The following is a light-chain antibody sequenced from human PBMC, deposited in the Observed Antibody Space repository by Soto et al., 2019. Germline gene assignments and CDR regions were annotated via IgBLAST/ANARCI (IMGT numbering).Light chain of an antibody. J-gene: IGKJ1*01. CDR3: QQYNNWPPMT. Sequence: EIVMKQSPATLSVSPGERATLSCRASQSVSSNLAWYQQKPGQAPRRLIYGASTRATGIPDRFSGRGSGTEFTLTISSLQSEDFAVYYCQQYNNWPPMTFGQGNKVEI. CDR2: GAS. CDR1: QSVSSN. V-gene: IGKV3-15*01.